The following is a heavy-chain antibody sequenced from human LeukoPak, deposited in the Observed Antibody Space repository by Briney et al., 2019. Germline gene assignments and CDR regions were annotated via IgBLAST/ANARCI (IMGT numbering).Heavy chain of an antibody. CDR2: ISAYNGNT. CDR1: GYTFTSYG. V-gene: IGHV1-18*01. J-gene: IGHJ6*02. CDR3: ARVGPEVIHYGMDV. D-gene: IGHD3-16*02. Sequence: RGASVKVSCKASGYTFTSYGISWVRQAPGQGLEWMGWISAYNGNTNYAQKLQGRVTMTTDTSTSTGYMELRSLRSDDTAVYYCARVGPEVIHYGMDVWGQGTTVTVSS.